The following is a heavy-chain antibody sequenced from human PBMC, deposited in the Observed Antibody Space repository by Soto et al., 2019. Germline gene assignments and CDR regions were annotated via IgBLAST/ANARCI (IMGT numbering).Heavy chain of an antibody. D-gene: IGHD3-3*01. CDR1: GGSISSGGYS. CDR2: IYHSGST. V-gene: IGHV4-30-2*01. CDR3: ARDYDSGGAFDI. Sequence: NPSETLSLTCAVSGGSISSGGYSWSWIRQPPGKGLEWIGYIYHSGSTYYNPSLKSRVTILVDRSKNQFSLKLSSVTAADTAVYYCARDYDSGGAFDIWGQGTMVT. J-gene: IGHJ3*02.